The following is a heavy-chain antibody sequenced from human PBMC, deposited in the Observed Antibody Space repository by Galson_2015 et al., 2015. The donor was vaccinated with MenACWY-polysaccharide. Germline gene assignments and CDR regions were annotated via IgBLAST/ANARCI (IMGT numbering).Heavy chain of an antibody. Sequence: SLRLSCAASGFTFSNYAMTWVRQAPGKGLEWVSAIGNTGDNTYYADSVQGRSTVSRDNSRNTLYLQMYSLRAEDTAVYYCAKGHQSYYGFYFDQWGQGTQVTVSS. J-gene: IGHJ4*02. CDR3: AKGHQSYYGFYFDQ. CDR1: GFTFSNYA. CDR2: IGNTGDNT. D-gene: IGHD3-22*01. V-gene: IGHV3-23*01.